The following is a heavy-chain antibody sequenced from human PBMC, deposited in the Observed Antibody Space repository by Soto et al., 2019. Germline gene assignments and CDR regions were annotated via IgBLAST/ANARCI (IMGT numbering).Heavy chain of an antibody. J-gene: IGHJ4*02. V-gene: IGHV3-23*01. CDR1: GFTFSSYA. Sequence: GGSLRLSCAASGFTFSSYAMSWVRQAPGKGLEWVSAISGSGRSTYYADSVKGRFTISRDNSKNTLYLQMNSLRAEDTAVYYCAKDLWSSSGGYFNFDYWGQGTQVTVSS. D-gene: IGHD6-19*01. CDR3: AKDLWSSSGGYFNFDY. CDR2: ISGSGRST.